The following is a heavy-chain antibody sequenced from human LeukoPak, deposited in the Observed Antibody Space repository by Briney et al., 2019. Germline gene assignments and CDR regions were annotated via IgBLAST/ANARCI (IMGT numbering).Heavy chain of an antibody. V-gene: IGHV1-46*01. J-gene: IGHJ4*02. CDR3: ARDIVVVPAARYIFDY. CDR2: INPSGGST. CDR1: GYTFTSYY. Sequence: ASVKVSCKASGYTFTSYYMHWVRQAPGQGLEWMGIINPSGGSTSYAQKFQGRVTMTRDTSTGTVYMELSSLRSEDTAVYYCARDIVVVPAARYIFDYWGQGTLVTVSS. D-gene: IGHD2-2*01.